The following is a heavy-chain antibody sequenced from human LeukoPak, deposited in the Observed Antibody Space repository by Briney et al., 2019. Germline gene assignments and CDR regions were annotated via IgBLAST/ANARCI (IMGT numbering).Heavy chain of an antibody. Sequence: PLASVKVSCKASGYTFTSYAMHWVRQAPGQRLEWMGWINAGNGNTKYSQKFQGRVTITRDTPASTAYMELSSLRSEDTAVYYCARMYSSSWSAPDYWGQGTLVTVSS. CDR1: GYTFTSYA. CDR3: ARMYSSSWSAPDY. J-gene: IGHJ4*02. D-gene: IGHD6-13*01. V-gene: IGHV1-3*01. CDR2: INAGNGNT.